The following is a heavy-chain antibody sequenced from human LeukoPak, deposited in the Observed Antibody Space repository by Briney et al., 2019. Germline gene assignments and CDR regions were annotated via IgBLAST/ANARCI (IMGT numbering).Heavy chain of an antibody. J-gene: IGHJ3*02. D-gene: IGHD3-22*01. CDR2: GNPNSGGS. CDR3: ASRRDSCAYPRDAFDT. Sequence: ASVKLSCTASGYTFTGYYMHWVRHAPGQGLGWMGWGNPNSGGSNYAQKFPGSVTIIRDTSISTAYLELCRLRSDGTAVSYCASRRDSCAYPRDAFDTWGQRTLVT. CDR1: GYTFTGYY. V-gene: IGHV1-2*02.